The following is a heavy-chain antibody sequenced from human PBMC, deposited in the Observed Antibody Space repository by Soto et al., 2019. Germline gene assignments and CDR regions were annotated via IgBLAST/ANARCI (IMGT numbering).Heavy chain of an antibody. Sequence: QLQLQESGSGLVKPSQTLSLTCAVSGGSISSGGYSWSWIRQPPGKGLEWIGYLYHSGSTYYNPSLQSRVTISVDRSKNQFSLKLSSVTAADTAVYYCARGVEQLVLAGFDIWGQGTMVTVSS. CDR2: LYHSGST. CDR1: GGSISSGGYS. CDR3: ARGVEQLVLAGFDI. J-gene: IGHJ3*02. D-gene: IGHD6-6*01. V-gene: IGHV4-30-2*01.